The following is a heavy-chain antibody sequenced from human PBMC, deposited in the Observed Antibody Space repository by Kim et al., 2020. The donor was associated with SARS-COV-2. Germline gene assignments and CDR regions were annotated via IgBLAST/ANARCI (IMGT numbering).Heavy chain of an antibody. D-gene: IGHD6-13*01. Sequence: DYAVSLKSRLTINPDTAKNQFSLQLNSVTPGDTAVYYCTRETAGRSDYWGQGTLVTVSS. J-gene: IGHJ4*02. CDR3: TRETAGRSDY. V-gene: IGHV6-1*01.